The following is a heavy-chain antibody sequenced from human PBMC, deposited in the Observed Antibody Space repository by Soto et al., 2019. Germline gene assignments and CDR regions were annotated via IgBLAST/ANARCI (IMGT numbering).Heavy chain of an antibody. J-gene: IGHJ4*02. CDR2: IYYSGST. CDR1: GGSISSYY. Sequence: TLXLTCTVSGGSISSYYWSWIRQPPGKGLEWIGYIYYSGSTNYNPSLKSRVTISVDTSKNQFSLKLSSVTAADTAVYYCARGGYGNLPPTRVFAYWGQGTLVTVYS. V-gene: IGHV4-59*01. D-gene: IGHD2-15*01. CDR3: ARGGYGNLPPTRVFAY.